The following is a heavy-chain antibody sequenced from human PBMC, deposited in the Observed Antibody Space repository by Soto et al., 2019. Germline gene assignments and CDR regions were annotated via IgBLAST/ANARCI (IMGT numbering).Heavy chain of an antibody. V-gene: IGHV1-18*01. Sequence: QVHLVQSGAEVKKSGASVKVSCKGSGYDFTTYGITCVRQAPGQGLEWRAWISAHNGNTDYAQKLQGRVTVTRDTSTSTAYMELRSLISDDTAVYYCARGRYGDYCGQGALGTVSS. D-gene: IGHD1-1*01. CDR3: ARGRYGDY. CDR2: ISAHNGNT. J-gene: IGHJ4*02. CDR1: GYDFTTYG.